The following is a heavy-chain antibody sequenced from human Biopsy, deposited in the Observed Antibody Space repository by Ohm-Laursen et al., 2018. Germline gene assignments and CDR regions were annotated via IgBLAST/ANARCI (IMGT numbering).Heavy chain of an antibody. CDR3: ARGSSYGYDFDY. CDR1: GDSLTSGPEN. V-gene: IGHV4-61*01. CDR2: IYYSGST. J-gene: IGHJ4*02. D-gene: IGHD5-18*01. Sequence: SETLSLTCTVSGDSLTSGPENWSWIRQPPGKRLEWIGNIYYSGSTNFNPSLKSRVTISVDTSKNQFSLKLSSVTAADTAVYFCARGSSYGYDFDYWGQGTLVAVSS.